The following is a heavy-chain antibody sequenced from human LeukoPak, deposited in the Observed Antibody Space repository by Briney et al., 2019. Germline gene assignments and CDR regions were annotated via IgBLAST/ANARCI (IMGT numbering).Heavy chain of an antibody. CDR2: INPNRGGT. CDR3: ARDGTDDSSGYYYGIQYYFDY. D-gene: IGHD3-22*01. CDR1: GYTFTGYY. V-gene: IGHV1-2*02. J-gene: IGHJ4*02. Sequence: GASVKVSCKASGYTFTGYYMHWVRQAPGQGLEWMGWINPNRGGTNYAQKFQGRVTMTRDTSISTAYMELSRLRSDDTAVYYCARDGTDDSSGYYYGIQYYFDYWGQGTLVTVSS.